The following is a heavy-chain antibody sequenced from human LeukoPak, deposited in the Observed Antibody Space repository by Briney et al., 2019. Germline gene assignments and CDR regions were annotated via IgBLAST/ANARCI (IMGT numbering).Heavy chain of an antibody. J-gene: IGHJ5*02. CDR3: AREGTSGTHLNWFDP. Sequence: SETLSLTCTVSGGSTSSRSYYWSWIRQPPGKGLEWIGHIYGSGSTNYNPSPKSRVTLSVDTSKNQFSLKLSSVTAADTAVYYCAREGTSGTHLNWFDPWGQGTLVTVSS. CDR1: GGSTSSRSYY. V-gene: IGHV4-61*01. D-gene: IGHD1-1*01. CDR2: IYGSGST.